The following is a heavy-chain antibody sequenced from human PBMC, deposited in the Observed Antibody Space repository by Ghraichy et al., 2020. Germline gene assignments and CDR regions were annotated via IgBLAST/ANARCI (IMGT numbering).Heavy chain of an antibody. Sequence: GSLRLSCVASGFTFSNYWMTWVRQAPGKGLEWVANIKRDGSLTYYVDSVKGRFTISRDNTKNSLYLQMNSLRAEDTAVYYCTRDVSPVADSDSSRSYYDAFDIWGQGTLVTVSS. CDR3: TRDVSPVADSDSSRSYYDAFDI. J-gene: IGHJ3*02. CDR2: IKRDGSLT. CDR1: GFTFSNYW. V-gene: IGHV3-7*03. D-gene: IGHD3-22*01.